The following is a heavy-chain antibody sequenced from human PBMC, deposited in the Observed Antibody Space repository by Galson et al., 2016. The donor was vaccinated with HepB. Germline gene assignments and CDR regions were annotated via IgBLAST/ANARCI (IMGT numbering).Heavy chain of an antibody. J-gene: IGHJ6*02. D-gene: IGHD4-17*01. Sequence: SLKLSCAASGFIFRSYGMHWVRQAPGKGLEWVAVISYEGSNKYYADSVKGRFTISRDNSKNTLYLQMNSPRAADSAGYYCANARGYGDYEYFYYYGMDVWGHGTTVTVS. CDR3: ANARGYGDYEYFYYYGMDV. V-gene: IGHV3-30*18. CDR1: GFIFRSYG. CDR2: ISYEGSNK.